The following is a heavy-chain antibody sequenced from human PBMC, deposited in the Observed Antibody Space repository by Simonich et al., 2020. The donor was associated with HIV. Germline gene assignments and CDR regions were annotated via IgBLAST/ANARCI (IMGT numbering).Heavy chain of an antibody. CDR2: INHRGST. Sequence: QVQLQQWGAGLLKPSETLSLTCAVFGGSFSGYYWTWIRQPPGKGLEWIGEINHRGSTNDNPSLKSRVTISVDTSNNQFSLKLSSVTAADTAVYYCARHLNGMRLVRGVYDSWGQGTLVTVSS. D-gene: IGHD3-10*01. CDR1: GGSFSGYY. J-gene: IGHJ4*02. V-gene: IGHV4-34*01. CDR3: ARHLNGMRLVRGVYDS.